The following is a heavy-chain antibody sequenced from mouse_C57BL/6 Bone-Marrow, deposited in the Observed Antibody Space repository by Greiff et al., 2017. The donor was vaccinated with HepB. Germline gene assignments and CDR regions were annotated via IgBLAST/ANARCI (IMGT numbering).Heavy chain of an antibody. J-gene: IGHJ4*01. CDR3: ARRKDLYYDGSPYYAMDY. Sequence: QVQLQQPGAELVMPGASVKLSCKASGYTFTSYWMHWVKQRPGQGLEWIGEIDPSDSYTNYNQKFKGKSTLTVDKSSSTAYMQLSSLTSEDSAVYYWARRKDLYYDGSPYYAMDYWGQGTSVTVSS. D-gene: IGHD1-1*01. CDR1: GYTFTSYW. CDR2: IDPSDSYT. V-gene: IGHV1-69*01.